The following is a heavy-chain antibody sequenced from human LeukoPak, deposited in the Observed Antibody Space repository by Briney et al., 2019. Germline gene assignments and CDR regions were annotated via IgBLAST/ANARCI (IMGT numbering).Heavy chain of an antibody. D-gene: IGHD1-1*01. Sequence: ASVKVSCKASGYTFTGYYMHWVRQAPGQGLEWMGWINPNSGGTNYAQKFQGRVTMTRDTSISTAYMELSRLRSDDTAVYYCARGRILKRHSAEYFQHWGQGTLATVSS. J-gene: IGHJ1*01. V-gene: IGHV1-2*02. CDR2: INPNSGGT. CDR3: ARGRILKRHSAEYFQH. CDR1: GYTFTGYY.